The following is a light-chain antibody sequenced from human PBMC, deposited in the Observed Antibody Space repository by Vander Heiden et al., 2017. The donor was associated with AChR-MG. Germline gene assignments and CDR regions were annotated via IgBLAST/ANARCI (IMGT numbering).Light chain of an antibody. CDR1: QSVSSSY. Sequence: EIVLTQSPGTLSLSPGERATLSCRTSQSVSSSYLAWYQQRPGQAPRLLISGASGRATGIPDRFSGSGSGTDFTLTISRLEPEDFAIYYCQQDDNSHQFGQGTKVEIK. CDR2: GAS. CDR3: QQDDNSHQ. V-gene: IGKV3-20*01. J-gene: IGKJ1*01.